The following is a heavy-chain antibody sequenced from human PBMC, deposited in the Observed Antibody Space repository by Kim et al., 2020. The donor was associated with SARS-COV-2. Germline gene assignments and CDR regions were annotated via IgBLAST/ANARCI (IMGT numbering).Heavy chain of an antibody. CDR1: GGSISSSSYY. V-gene: IGHV4-39*01. J-gene: IGHJ5*02. CDR3: ARGHKQLASGFDP. Sequence: SETLSLTCTVSGGSISSSSYYWGWIRQPPGKGLEWIGSIYYSGSTYYNPSLKSRVTISVDTSKNQFSLKLSSVTAADTAVYYCARGHKQLASGFDPWGQGTLVTVSS. CDR2: IYYSGST. D-gene: IGHD6-6*01.